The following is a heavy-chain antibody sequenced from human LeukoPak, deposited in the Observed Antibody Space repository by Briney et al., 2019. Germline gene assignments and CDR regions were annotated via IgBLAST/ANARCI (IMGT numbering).Heavy chain of an antibody. J-gene: IGHJ5*02. CDR3: ARDNSVRDEAWWFNP. CDR2: ISAYNGNT. CDR1: GYTFTSYG. D-gene: IGHD5-24*01. V-gene: IGHV1-18*01. Sequence: ASVKVSCKASGYTFTSYGVSWVRQAPGQGLEWMGWISAYNGNTNYAQKLQGRVTLTRDMSTSTDYLELSSLRSEDTAVYYCARDNSVRDEAWWFNPWGQGTLVTVSS.